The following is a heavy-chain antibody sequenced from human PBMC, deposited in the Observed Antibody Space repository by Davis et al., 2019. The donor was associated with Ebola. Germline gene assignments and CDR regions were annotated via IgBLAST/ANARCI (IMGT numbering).Heavy chain of an antibody. CDR3: ERGLWSGGYDRYNWFDP. Sequence: SSVPVSRLASRYSLIDYGISWVRQAPAQGFAWMGRIIPILGIANYAQKFQGRVTLTADESTRTTYMELSSLRSEDTDVYYCERGLWSGGYDRYNWFDPWGQGTLVTVSS. J-gene: IGHJ5*02. CDR1: RYSLIDYG. D-gene: IGHD5-12*01. CDR2: IIPILGIA. V-gene: IGHV1-69*04.